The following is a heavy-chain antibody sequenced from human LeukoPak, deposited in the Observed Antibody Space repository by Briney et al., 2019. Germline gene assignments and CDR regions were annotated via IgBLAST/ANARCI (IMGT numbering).Heavy chain of an antibody. Sequence: GGSLRLSCGASGFTLSSSWMSWVRQVPGKGLEWVANIKQDGSEKYYVDSVKGRFTISRDNAKNSLYLQMNSLRAEDTAVYYCAREAVAGYTFDYWGQGTLVTVSS. CDR3: AREAVAGYTFDY. CDR1: GFTLSSSW. CDR2: IKQDGSEK. D-gene: IGHD6-19*01. J-gene: IGHJ4*02. V-gene: IGHV3-7*01.